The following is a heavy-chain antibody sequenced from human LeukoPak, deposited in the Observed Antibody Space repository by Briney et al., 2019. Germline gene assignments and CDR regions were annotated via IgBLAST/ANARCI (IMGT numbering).Heavy chain of an antibody. Sequence: GSLRLSRAASGFTFSSYAMSWVRQAPGKGLEWVSAISGSGGSTYYADSVKGRFTISRDNSKNTLYLQMNRLRAEDTAVYYCAKSRLPVYFFDYWGQGTLVTVSS. J-gene: IGHJ4*02. CDR1: GFTFSSYA. V-gene: IGHV3-23*01. CDR3: AKSRLPVYFFDY. D-gene: IGHD2-8*01. CDR2: ISGSGGST.